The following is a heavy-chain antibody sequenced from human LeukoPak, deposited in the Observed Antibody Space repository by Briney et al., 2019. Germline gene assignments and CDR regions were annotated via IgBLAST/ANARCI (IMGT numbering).Heavy chain of an antibody. CDR1: GGSFSGYY. Sequence: SETLSLTCAVYGGSFSGYYWSWIRQPPGKGLEWIGEINHSGSTNYNPSLKSRVTISVDTSKNQFSLKLSSVTAADTAVYYCAIVYVWGSYRSDYWGQGTLVTVSS. CDR3: AIVYVWGSYRSDY. CDR2: INHSGST. D-gene: IGHD3-16*02. J-gene: IGHJ4*02. V-gene: IGHV4-34*01.